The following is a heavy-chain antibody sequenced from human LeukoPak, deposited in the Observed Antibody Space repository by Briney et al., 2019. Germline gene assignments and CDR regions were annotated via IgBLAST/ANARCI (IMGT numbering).Heavy chain of an antibody. CDR2: FDPEDGET. Sequence: ASVKVSCKVSGYTLTELSMHWVRQAPGKGLEWMGGFDPEDGETIYAQEFQGRVTMTEDTSTDTAYMELSSLRSEDTAVYYCATDKETGRGVATSLWPSLAWGQGTLVTVSS. CDR3: ATDKETGRGVATSLWPSLA. D-gene: IGHD5-12*01. J-gene: IGHJ5*02. V-gene: IGHV1-24*01. CDR1: GYTLTELS.